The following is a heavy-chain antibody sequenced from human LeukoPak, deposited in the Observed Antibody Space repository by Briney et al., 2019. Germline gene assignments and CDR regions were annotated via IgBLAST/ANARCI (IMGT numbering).Heavy chain of an antibody. Sequence: PGGSLRLSCAASGFTFSSYSMNWLRQAPGKGLEWVSGISGSGGSTYYADSVKGRFTISRDNSKNTLYLQMNSLRAEDMAVYYCAKESGDRVFDLWGEPWMLTVSS. D-gene: IGHD4-17*01. J-gene: IGHJ3*01. CDR2: ISGSGGST. V-gene: IGHV3-23*01. CDR1: GFTFSSYS. CDR3: AKESGDRVFDL.